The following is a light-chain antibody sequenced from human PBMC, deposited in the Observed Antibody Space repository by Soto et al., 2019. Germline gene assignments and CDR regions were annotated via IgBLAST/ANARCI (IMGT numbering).Light chain of an antibody. CDR3: HQYGSSPAT. Sequence: EIVLTQSPGTLSLPPGERATLSCRASQSVSSSYLAWYQQRHGQAPRLLIYGATSRATGIPDRFSGSGSGTDFTLTISRLEPEDFAVYYCHQYGSSPATFGQGTKV. V-gene: IGKV3-20*01. CDR2: GAT. CDR1: QSVSSSY. J-gene: IGKJ1*01.